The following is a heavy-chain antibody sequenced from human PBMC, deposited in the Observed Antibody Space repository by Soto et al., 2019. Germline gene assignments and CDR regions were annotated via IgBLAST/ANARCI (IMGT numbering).Heavy chain of an antibody. CDR2: ISSSSSTI. Sequence: VQLVESGGGLVQPGGSLRLSCAASGFTFSSYSMNWVRQAPGKGLEWVSYISSSSSTIYYADSVKGRFTISRDNAKNSLYLQMNILRDEDTAVYYCARDNGENGDYFDYWGEGTLVTVSS. V-gene: IGHV3-48*02. D-gene: IGHD2-8*01. CDR3: ARDNGENGDYFDY. J-gene: IGHJ4*02. CDR1: GFTFSSYS.